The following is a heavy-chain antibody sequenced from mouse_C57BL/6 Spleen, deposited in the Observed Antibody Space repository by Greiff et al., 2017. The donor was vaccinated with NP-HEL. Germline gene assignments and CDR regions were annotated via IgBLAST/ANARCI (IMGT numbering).Heavy chain of an antibody. CDR3: ARGGYAVDY. CDR1: GYTFTSYW. CDR2: IDPSDSYT. J-gene: IGHJ4*01. V-gene: IGHV1-59*01. Sequence: QVQLQQPGAELVRPGTSVKLSCKASGYTFTSYWMHWVKQRPGQGLEWIGVIDPSDSYTNYNQKFKGKATLTVDTSSSTAYMQLSSLTSEDSAVYYCARGGYAVDYWGQGTSVTVSS.